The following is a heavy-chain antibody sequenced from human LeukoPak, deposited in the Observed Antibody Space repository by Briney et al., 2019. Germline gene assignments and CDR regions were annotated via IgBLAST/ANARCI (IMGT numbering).Heavy chain of an antibody. CDR1: GFTFSDYY. D-gene: IGHD5-18*01. J-gene: IGHJ3*02. V-gene: IGHV3-11*04. CDR3: ARAESGYSYGSHDAFDI. Sequence: GGSLRLSCAASGFTFSDYYMSWIGQAPGKRLEWVSYISSSGSTIYYADSVKGRFTISRDNAKNSLYLQMNSLRAEDTAVYYCARAESGYSYGSHDAFDIWGQGTTVTVSS. CDR2: ISSSGSTI.